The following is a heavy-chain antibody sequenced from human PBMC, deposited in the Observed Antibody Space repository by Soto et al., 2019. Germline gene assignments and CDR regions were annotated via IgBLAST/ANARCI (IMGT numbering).Heavy chain of an antibody. CDR3: AKLVSDYYIISGYPDAIVI. CDR2: ISYDGSNK. D-gene: IGHD3-22*01. CDR1: GFTFSSYG. V-gene: IGHV3-30*18. J-gene: IGHJ3*02. Sequence: PGGSLRLSCAASGFTFSSYGMHWVRQAPGKGLEWVAVISYDGSNKYYADSVKGRFTISRDNSKNTLYLQMNSLRAEDTAVYYCAKLVSDYYIISGYPDAIVIWCQATMVT.